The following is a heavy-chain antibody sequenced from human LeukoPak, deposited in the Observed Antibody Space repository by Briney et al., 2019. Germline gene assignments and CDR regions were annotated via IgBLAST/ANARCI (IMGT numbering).Heavy chain of an antibody. CDR1: GYTLTELS. J-gene: IGHJ4*02. CDR2: FDPEDGET. D-gene: IGHD6-13*01. Sequence: ASVKVSCKVSGYTLTELSMHWVRQAPGKGLEWMGGFDPEDGETIYAQKFQGRVTMTEDTSTDTAYMELSSLRSEDTAVYYCATEIGRAAAGSPPFDYWGQGTLVTVSS. CDR3: ATEIGRAAAGSPPFDY. V-gene: IGHV1-24*01.